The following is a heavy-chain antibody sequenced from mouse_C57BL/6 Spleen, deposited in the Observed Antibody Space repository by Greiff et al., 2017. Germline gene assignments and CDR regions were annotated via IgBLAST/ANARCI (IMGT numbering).Heavy chain of an antibody. J-gene: IGHJ2*01. V-gene: IGHV1-59*01. D-gene: IGHD1-1*01. CDR2: IDPSDSYT. CDR1: GYTFTSYW. Sequence: VQLQQPGAELVRPGTSVKLSCKASGYTFTSYWMHWVKQRPGQGLEWIGVIDPSDSYTNYNQKFKGKATLTVDTSSRTAYMQLSRLTSEDSAVYYCARGGVITTVVDYWGQGTTLTVSS. CDR3: ARGGVITTVVDY.